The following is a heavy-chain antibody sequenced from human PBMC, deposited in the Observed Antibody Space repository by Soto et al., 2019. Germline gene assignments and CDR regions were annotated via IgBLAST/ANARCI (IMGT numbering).Heavy chain of an antibody. D-gene: IGHD1-26*01. CDR2: ISGSGGGT. CDR1: GFSFTNYA. CDR3: AKRVKSGSTSVGNAMDV. Sequence: EVQLLESGGGLVQPGGSLRLSCAASGFSFTNYAVTWVRQAPGKGLEWVSAISGSGGGTYYADSVRGRFTISRDNSKSTVHLQMNSLRAEDTAVYFCAKRVKSGSTSVGNAMDVWGQGTTVTVSS. V-gene: IGHV3-23*01. J-gene: IGHJ6*02.